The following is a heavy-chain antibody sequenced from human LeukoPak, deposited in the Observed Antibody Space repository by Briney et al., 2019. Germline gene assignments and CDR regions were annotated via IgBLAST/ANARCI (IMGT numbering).Heavy chain of an antibody. D-gene: IGHD6-19*01. J-gene: IGHJ4*02. V-gene: IGHV3-21*01. CDR2: ISSSSSYI. Sequence: GGSLRLSCAASGFTFSSYSMNWVRQAPGKGLEWVSSISSSSSYIYYADSVKGRFTISRDNAKNSLYLQMNSLRAEDTAVYYCAREYSSGWYSFFDYWGQGTLVTVSS. CDR1: GFTFSSYS. CDR3: AREYSSGWYSFFDY.